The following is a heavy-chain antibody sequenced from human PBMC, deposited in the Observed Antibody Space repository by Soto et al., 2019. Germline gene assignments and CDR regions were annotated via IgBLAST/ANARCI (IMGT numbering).Heavy chain of an antibody. J-gene: IGHJ4*02. CDR1: GFTFSSYA. CDR3: AKDPLRQQLVTRMFDY. V-gene: IGHV3-23*01. CDR2: IIGSGGST. D-gene: IGHD6-13*01. Sequence: GGSLRLSCAASGFTFSSYAMSWVRQAPGKGREWVSAIIGSGGSTYTADSVKGRFTISRDNSKNLLYLQMNSRRAEETAVYSCAKDPLRQQLVTRMFDYWGQGTLVTVSS.